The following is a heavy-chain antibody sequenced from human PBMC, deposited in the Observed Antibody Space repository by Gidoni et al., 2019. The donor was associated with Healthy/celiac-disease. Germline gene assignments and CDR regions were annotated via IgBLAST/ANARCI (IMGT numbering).Heavy chain of an antibody. CDR3: ARDLRDDAFDI. Sequence: EVQLVESGGGLVKPGGALRLSCAASGFTFSSYSMNWVRQAPGKGLEWVSSISSSSSYIYYADSVKGRFTISRDNAKNSLYLQMNSLRAEDTAVYYCARDLRDDAFDIWGQGTMVTVSS. J-gene: IGHJ3*02. CDR2: ISSSSSYI. CDR1: GFTFSSYS. V-gene: IGHV3-21*01.